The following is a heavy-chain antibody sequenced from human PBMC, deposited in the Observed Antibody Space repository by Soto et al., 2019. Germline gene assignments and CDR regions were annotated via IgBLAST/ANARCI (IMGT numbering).Heavy chain of an antibody. CDR1: VDSISSPDYY. D-gene: IGHD3-3*02. V-gene: IGHV4-30-4*01. J-gene: IGHJ5*01. CDR3: ARVTFTPNWFDS. Sequence: SETLSLTCSVSVDSISSPDYYWSWIRQAPGKGLELIGYVYYRGSIYYTPSFESRVSISVDTSKNQFSLRLTSVTAADSAMYFCARVTFTPNWFDSWGQGILVTVSS. CDR2: VYYRGSI.